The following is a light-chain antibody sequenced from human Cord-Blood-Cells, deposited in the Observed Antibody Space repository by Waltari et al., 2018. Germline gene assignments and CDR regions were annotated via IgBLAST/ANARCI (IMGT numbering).Light chain of an antibody. CDR3: CSYAGSSTYWV. J-gene: IGLJ3*02. CDR1: SSAVGSYNL. CDR2: EGS. V-gene: IGLV2-23*01. Sequence: QSALTQPASVSGSPGQSLTISCNGTSSAVGSYNLVSWYQQHPGKAPKLMIYEGSKRPSGVSNRFSGSKSGNTTSLTISGLQAEDEADYYCCSYAGSSTYWVFGGGTKLTVL.